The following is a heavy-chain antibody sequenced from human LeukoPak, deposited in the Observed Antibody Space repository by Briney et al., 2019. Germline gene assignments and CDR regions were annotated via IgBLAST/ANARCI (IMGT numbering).Heavy chain of an antibody. CDR1: GDSLTDLS. CDR2: SDLEDGET. CDR3: ATGASTAMRGLDV. V-gene: IGHV1-24*01. J-gene: IGHJ6*02. D-gene: IGHD2-2*01. Sequence: ASVKVSCKVSGDSLTDLSMHWVRQAPGKGLEWMGGSDLEDGETVYAQKFEDRLIVTEDTSTGTAYMELRSLTSEDTALYYCATGASTAMRGLDVWGRGTTVTVSS.